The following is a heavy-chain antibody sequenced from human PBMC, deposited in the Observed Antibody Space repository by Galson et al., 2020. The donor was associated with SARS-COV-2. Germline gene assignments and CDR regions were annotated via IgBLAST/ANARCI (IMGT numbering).Heavy chain of an antibody. J-gene: IGHJ5*02. CDR1: GGSMSKYY. CDR3: ARVGGNDGWNWFDP. D-gene: IGHD1-1*01. CDR2: IYYSGGT. Sequence: SATLSLTCSVSGGSMSKYYWRWIRQSPGQGLEWIGTIYYSGGTKYNPSLKSRVSMSVDTSENQFSLKLNSVTAADTAVYYCARVGGNDGWNWFDPWGQGTLVTVSS. V-gene: IGHV4-59*01.